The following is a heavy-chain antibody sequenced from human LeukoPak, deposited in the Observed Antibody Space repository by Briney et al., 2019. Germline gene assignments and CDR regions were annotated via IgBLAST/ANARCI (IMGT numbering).Heavy chain of an antibody. CDR1: GYTLTELS. J-gene: IGHJ4*02. CDR3: ASLFSIAVAASRDFDY. CDR2: FDPEDGET. D-gene: IGHD6-19*01. Sequence: ASVKVSCKVSGYTLTELSMHWVRQAPGKGLEWMGGFDPEDGETIYAQKFQGRVTMTEDTSTDTAYMELSRLRSDDTAVYYCASLFSIAVAASRDFDYWGQGTLVTVSS. V-gene: IGHV1-24*01.